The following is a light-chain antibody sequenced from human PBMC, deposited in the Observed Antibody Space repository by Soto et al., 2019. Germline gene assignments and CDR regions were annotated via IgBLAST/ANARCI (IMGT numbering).Light chain of an antibody. CDR2: DVS. CDR1: SRDVGGYNY. V-gene: IGLV2-14*03. J-gene: IGLJ1*01. CDR3: SSYTSSSTYV. Sequence: QSALTQPASVSGSPGQSITISCTGTSRDVGGYNYVSWYQHHPGKAPKVMIYDVSNRPSGVSNRFSGSKSGNTASLTISGLQAEDEADYYCSSYTSSSTYVFGTGTKLTVL.